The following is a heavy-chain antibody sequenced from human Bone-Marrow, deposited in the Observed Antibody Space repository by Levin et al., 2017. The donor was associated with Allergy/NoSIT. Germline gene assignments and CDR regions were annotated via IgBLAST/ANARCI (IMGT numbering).Heavy chain of an antibody. Sequence: GASVKVSCAASGFTFSDYAMSWVRQAPGKGLEWVSTISDSGSTYYADSVKGRFTISRDDSKNTLYVQMNSLRAEDTAVYYCAKALLSLSTSSTSVNWGQGALVTVSS. D-gene: IGHD6-6*01. CDR1: GFTFSDYA. J-gene: IGHJ4*02. CDR2: ISDSGST. V-gene: IGHV3-23*01. CDR3: AKALLSLSTSSTSVN.